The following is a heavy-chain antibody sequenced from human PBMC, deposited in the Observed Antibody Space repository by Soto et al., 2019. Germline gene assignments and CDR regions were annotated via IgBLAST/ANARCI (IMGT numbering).Heavy chain of an antibody. Sequence: ESGGGLVQPGGSLRLSCAASGFTFSSYAMHWVRQAPGKGLEYVSAISSNGGSTYYANSVKGRFTISRDNSKNTLYLQMGSLRAEDMAVYYCARAYRRGAFDIWGQGTMVTVSS. J-gene: IGHJ3*02. D-gene: IGHD2-2*02. CDR2: ISSNGGST. V-gene: IGHV3-64*01. CDR3: ARAYRRGAFDI. CDR1: GFTFSSYA.